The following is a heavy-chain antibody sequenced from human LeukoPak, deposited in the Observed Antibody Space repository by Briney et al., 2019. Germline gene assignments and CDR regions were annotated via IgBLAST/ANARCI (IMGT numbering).Heavy chain of an antibody. J-gene: IGHJ3*02. D-gene: IGHD3-22*01. CDR3: ARDMSYYDSSGYYYVLAAFDI. V-gene: IGHV1-2*04. CDR1: GYTFTGYY. CDR2: INPNSGGT. Sequence: ASVKVSCKASGYTFTGYYMHWVRQAPGQGLEWMGWINPNSGGTNYAQKFQGWVTMTRDTSISTAYMELSRLRSDDTAVYYCARDMSYYDSSGYYYVLAAFDIWGQGTMVTVSS.